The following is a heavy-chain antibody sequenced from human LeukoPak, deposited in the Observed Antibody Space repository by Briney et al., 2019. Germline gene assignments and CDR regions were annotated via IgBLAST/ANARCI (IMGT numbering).Heavy chain of an antibody. CDR2: IYSVGTT. Sequence: QTGGSLRLSCAASGFAVSSNYISWVRQAPGKGLEWVSIIYSVGTTYYADSVNGRFTISRDNSKNTVYLEMNSLRAEDTAVYYCARSGSAYSGSYYVGNAFDYWGQGTLVTVSS. D-gene: IGHD1-26*01. J-gene: IGHJ4*02. V-gene: IGHV3-53*01. CDR3: ARSGSAYSGSYYVGNAFDY. CDR1: GFAVSSNY.